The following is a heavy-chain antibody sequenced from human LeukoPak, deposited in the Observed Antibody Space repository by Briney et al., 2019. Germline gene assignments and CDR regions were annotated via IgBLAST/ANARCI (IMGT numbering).Heavy chain of an antibody. J-gene: IGHJ5*02. CDR3: ARSFEYGGNFENWFDP. CDR1: GGTFSSYA. CDR2: IIPIFGTA. Sequence: SVKVSCKASGGTFSSYAISWVRQAPGQGLEWMGWIIPIFGTANYAQKFQGRVTITADESTSTAYMELSSLRSEDTAVYYCARSFEYGGNFENWFDPWGQGTLVTVSS. V-gene: IGHV1-69*13. D-gene: IGHD4-23*01.